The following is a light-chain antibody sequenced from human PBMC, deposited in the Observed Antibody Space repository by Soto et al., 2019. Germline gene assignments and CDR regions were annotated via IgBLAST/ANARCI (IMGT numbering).Light chain of an antibody. CDR1: QCVGCF. Sequence: DKVMPQSPAPLSMSAGDRATLSCMASQCVGCFLAWYQQKPGQAPRLLIYGASTKATGIPARFSGSGSGTEFTLTISSLEPDECAVYYCQQYGSSPRVTFGPGTKVDIK. V-gene: IGKV3-15*01. CDR2: GAS. J-gene: IGKJ3*01. CDR3: QQYGSSPRVT.